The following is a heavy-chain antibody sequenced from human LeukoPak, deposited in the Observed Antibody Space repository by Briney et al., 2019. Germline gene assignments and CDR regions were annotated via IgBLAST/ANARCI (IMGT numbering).Heavy chain of an antibody. CDR1: GFTFSSYG. CDR3: ARVRNYGEACDY. CDR2: IWYDGSNK. Sequence: PGRSLRLSCAASGFTFSSYGMHWVRQAPGKGLEWVAVIWYDGSNKYYADSVKGRFTISRDNSKNTLYLQMNSLRAEDTAVYYCARVRNYGEACDYWGQGTLVTVSS. V-gene: IGHV3-33*01. J-gene: IGHJ4*02. D-gene: IGHD4-17*01.